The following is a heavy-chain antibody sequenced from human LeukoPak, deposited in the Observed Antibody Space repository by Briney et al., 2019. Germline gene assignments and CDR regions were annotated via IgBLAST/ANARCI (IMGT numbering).Heavy chain of an antibody. CDR2: IRYDGTKK. Sequence: GGSLRLSCAASGLTFSSYAMHWVRQAPGKGLDWVAFIRYDGTKKYFADSVKGRFTVSRDNSKNTLYLQMNSLRAEDTAVYYCAKEMNDSVDYFYMDVWGKGTTVTVSS. CDR3: AKEMNDSVDYFYMDV. D-gene: IGHD4-17*01. J-gene: IGHJ6*04. V-gene: IGHV3-30*02. CDR1: GLTFSSYA.